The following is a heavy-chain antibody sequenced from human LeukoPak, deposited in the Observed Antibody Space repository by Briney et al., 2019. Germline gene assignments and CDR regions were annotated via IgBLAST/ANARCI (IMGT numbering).Heavy chain of an antibody. V-gene: IGHV4-34*01. J-gene: IGHJ4*02. CDR2: INHSGST. CDR3: AREPTYYYDSSGSDY. Sequence: PSETLSLTCAVYGGSFSGYYWSWIRQPPGKGLEWIGEINHSGSTNYNPSLKSRVTISVDTSKNQFSLKLSSVTAADTAVYYCAREPTYYYDSSGSDYWGQGTLVTVS. CDR1: GGSFSGYY. D-gene: IGHD3-22*01.